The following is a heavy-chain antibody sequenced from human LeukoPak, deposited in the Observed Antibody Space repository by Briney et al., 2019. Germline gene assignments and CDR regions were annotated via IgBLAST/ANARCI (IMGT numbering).Heavy chain of an antibody. D-gene: IGHD3-3*01. CDR3: ARAGWEAIEGFLRMHYDFWSYFDY. CDR1: GFTFSSYS. V-gene: IGHV3-21*01. Sequence: GGSLRLSCAASGFTFSSYSMNWVRQAPGKGLEWVSSISSSSSYIYYADSVKGRFTISRDNAKNSLYLQMNSLRAEDTAVYYCARAGWEAIEGFLRMHYDFWSYFDYWGQGTLVTVSS. CDR2: ISSSSSYI. J-gene: IGHJ4*02.